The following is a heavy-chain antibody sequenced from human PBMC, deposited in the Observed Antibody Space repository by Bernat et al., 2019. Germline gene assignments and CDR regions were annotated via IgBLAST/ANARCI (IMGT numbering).Heavy chain of an antibody. D-gene: IGHD6-19*01. CDR2: ISYDGSNK. CDR1: GFTFSSYA. V-gene: IGHV3-30-3*01. Sequence: QVQLVESGGGVVQPGRSLTLSCAASGFTFSSYAMHWVRQAPGKGLEWVAVISYDGSNKYYAESVKCRFSISRDYSKNTLYLQMNRLRAEDTAVYYCARDGAGAGLLMGAFDIWGQGTMVTDSS. J-gene: IGHJ3*02. CDR3: ARDGAGAGLLMGAFDI.